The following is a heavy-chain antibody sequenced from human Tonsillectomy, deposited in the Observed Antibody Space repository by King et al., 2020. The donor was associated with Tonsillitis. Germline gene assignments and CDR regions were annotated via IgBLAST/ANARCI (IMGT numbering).Heavy chain of an antibody. CDR2: IISGGST. V-gene: IGHV3-53*04. J-gene: IGHJ4*02. Sequence: VQLVESGGGLVQPGGSLRLSCAASGFSVSRNYMSWVRQAPGKGLEWVSVIISGGSTNYADSVKGRFTISRHNSENTVYLQMNSLRAEDTAVYYCARDTSHPGYYDYWGQGTLVTVSS. CDR1: GFSVSRNY. CDR3: ARDTSHPGYYDY. D-gene: IGHD3-22*01.